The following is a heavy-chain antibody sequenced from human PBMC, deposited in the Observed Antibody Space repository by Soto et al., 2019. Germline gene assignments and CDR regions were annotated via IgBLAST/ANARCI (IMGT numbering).Heavy chain of an antibody. J-gene: IGHJ4*02. V-gene: IGHV3-33*01. CDR2: IWYDGSNK. CDR3: ARDNGESSGCFDY. CDR1: GFTFSSYG. Sequence: GGSLRLSCAASGFTFSSYGMHWFRQAPGKGLEWVAVIWYDGSNKYYADSVKGRFTISRDNSKNTLYLQMNSLRAEDTAVYYCARDNGESSGCFDYWGQGTLVTVSS. D-gene: IGHD3-22*01.